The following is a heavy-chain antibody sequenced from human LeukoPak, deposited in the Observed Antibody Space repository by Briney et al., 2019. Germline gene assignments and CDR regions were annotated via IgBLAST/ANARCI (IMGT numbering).Heavy chain of an antibody. CDR1: GYIFTSYD. J-gene: IGHJ6*03. Sequence: ASVRVSCKPSGYIFTSYDINWVRQATGQALEWMGWMNHNRANPLYAQKFHRRVTITRNTSISTAYMDLISLRSEDTAMYYCARVVRYFDWLRGGDTNYYYYYMDVWGKGTTVTISS. D-gene: IGHD3-9*01. V-gene: IGHV1-8*01. CDR3: ARVVRYFDWLRGGDTNYYYYYMDV. CDR2: MNHNRANP.